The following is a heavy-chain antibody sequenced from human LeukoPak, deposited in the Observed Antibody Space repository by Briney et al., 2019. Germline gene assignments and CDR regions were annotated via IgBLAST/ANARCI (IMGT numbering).Heavy chain of an antibody. J-gene: IGHJ4*02. CDR1: GGSISSSSYY. CDR2: IYYSGST. D-gene: IGHD3-9*01. V-gene: IGHV4-39*01. Sequence: PSETLSLTCTVSGGSISSSSYYWGWIRQPPGKGLEWIGSIYYSGSTYYNPSLKSRVTISVDTSKNQFSLKLSSVTAADTAVYYCARTRRYFDWLFDLSDYWGQGTLVTVSS. CDR3: ARTRRYFDWLFDLSDY.